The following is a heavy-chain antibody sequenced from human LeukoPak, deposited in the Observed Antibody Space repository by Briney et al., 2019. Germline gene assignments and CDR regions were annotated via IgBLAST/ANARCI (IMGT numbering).Heavy chain of an antibody. V-gene: IGHV1-69*05. D-gene: IGHD2-2*01. CDR3: ATTQLGTTRVYYYYYMDV. J-gene: IGHJ6*03. Sequence: ASVKVPCKASGGTFSSYATSWVRQAPGQGLEWMGGIIPIFGTANYAQKFQGRVTITTDESTSTAYMELSSLRSEDTAVYYCATTQLGTTRVYYYYYMDVWGKGTTVTVSS. CDR1: GGTFSSYA. CDR2: IIPIFGTA.